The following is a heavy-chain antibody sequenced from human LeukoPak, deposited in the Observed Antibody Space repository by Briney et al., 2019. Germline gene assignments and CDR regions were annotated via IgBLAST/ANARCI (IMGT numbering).Heavy chain of an antibody. V-gene: IGHV4-30-4*08. Sequence: SETLSLTCTVSGGSISSGEYYWSWIRQPPGKGLEWIGYIYYSGSTYYNPSLKSRVTISVDTSKNQFSLKLSSVTAADTAVYYCAREGSPHYYDSSGYYFDYWGQGTLVTVSS. D-gene: IGHD3-22*01. J-gene: IGHJ4*02. CDR1: GGSISSGEYY. CDR2: IYYSGST. CDR3: AREGSPHYYDSSGYYFDY.